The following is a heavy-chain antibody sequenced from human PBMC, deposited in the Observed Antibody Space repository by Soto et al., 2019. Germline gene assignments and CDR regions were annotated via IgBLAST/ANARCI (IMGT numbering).Heavy chain of an antibody. J-gene: IGHJ5*02. Sequence: ASVEVSCKASGYTFTSYAMHWVRQAPGQRLEWMGWINAGNGNTKYSQKFQGRVTITRDTSASTAYMELSSLRSEDTAVYYCARVEAVDWFDPWGQGTLVTVSS. V-gene: IGHV1-3*01. CDR3: ARVEAVDWFDP. CDR1: GYTFTSYA. D-gene: IGHD1-1*01. CDR2: INAGNGNT.